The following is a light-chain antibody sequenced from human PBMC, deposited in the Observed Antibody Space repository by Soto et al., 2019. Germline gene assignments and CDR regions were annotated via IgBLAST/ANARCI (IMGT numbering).Light chain of an antibody. Sequence: EIVLTQSPGTLSLSPGERATLSCRASQSVRSSHLAWYQQMPGQAPRRLIYGASNRATGIPDRFSGSGSGTDFTLTISRLEPEDFAVYYCQQYSSSPLTFGGGTKVEI. CDR1: QSVRSSH. V-gene: IGKV3-20*01. J-gene: IGKJ4*01. CDR2: GAS. CDR3: QQYSSSPLT.